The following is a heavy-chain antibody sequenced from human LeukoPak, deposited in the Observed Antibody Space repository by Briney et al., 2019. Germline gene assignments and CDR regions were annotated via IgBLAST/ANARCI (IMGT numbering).Heavy chain of an antibody. V-gene: IGHV1-18*01. J-gene: IGHJ4*02. D-gene: IGHD3-9*01. CDR3: ARGFPLRYFDWLYFDY. CDR1: GYTFTSYG. Sequence: ASVKVSCKASGYTFTSYGISWVRQAPGQGLEWMGWISAYNGNTNYAQKLQGRVTMTTDTSTSTAYMEPRSLRSDDTAVYYCARGFPLRYFDWLYFDYWGQGTLVTVSS. CDR2: ISAYNGNT.